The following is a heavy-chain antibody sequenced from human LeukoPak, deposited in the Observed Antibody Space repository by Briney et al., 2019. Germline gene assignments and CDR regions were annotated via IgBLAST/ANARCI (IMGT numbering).Heavy chain of an antibody. CDR1: GGSFSGYY. CDR3: AAATICGVVGEDEYYYYHRMDV. D-gene: IGHD3-3*01. Sequence: TASETLSLTCAVYGGSFSGYYWSWIRQPPGKGLEWIGEINHSGSTNYNPSLKSRVTISVDTSKNQFSLKLSSVTAADTAVYYCAAATICGVVGEDEYYYYHRMDVWGQGTTVTVSS. V-gene: IGHV4-34*01. J-gene: IGHJ6*02. CDR2: INHSGST.